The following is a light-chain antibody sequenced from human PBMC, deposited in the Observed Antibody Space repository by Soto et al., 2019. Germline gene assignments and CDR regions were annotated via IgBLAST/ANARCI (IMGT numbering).Light chain of an antibody. CDR3: QQYKTYSGT. CDR2: KAS. Sequence: DIQMTQSPSTLSASVGDRVPITCRASQSISNWLAWYQQRPGKAPKLLIYKASSLESGVPSRFSGSGSGTEFTLTISSLQPDDFATYYCQQYKTYSGTFGQGTKVDIK. J-gene: IGKJ1*01. CDR1: QSISNW. V-gene: IGKV1-5*03.